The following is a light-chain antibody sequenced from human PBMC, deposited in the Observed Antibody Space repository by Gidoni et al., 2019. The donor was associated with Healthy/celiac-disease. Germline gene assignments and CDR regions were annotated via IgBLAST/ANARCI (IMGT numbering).Light chain of an antibody. Sequence: DIVMTQSPDSLAVSLGERATINCKSSQSGLYSSNNKNYVAWYQQKPGQPPKLLIYWASTRESGVPDRFSGSGSETDFTLTISSLQAEDVAVYYCQQYYSTPWTFGQGTKVEIK. CDR1: QSGLYSSNNKNY. V-gene: IGKV4-1*01. J-gene: IGKJ1*01. CDR2: WAS. CDR3: QQYYSTPWT.